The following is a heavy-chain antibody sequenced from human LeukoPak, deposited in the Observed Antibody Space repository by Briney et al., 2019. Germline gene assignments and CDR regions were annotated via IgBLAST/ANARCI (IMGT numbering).Heavy chain of an antibody. D-gene: IGHD6-13*01. J-gene: IGHJ3*02. V-gene: IGHV3-9*03. CDR3: AKDIAAAGAGAFDI. CDR1: GFTFDDYT. Sequence: PGGSLRLSCAASGFTFDDYTMHWVRQAPGKGLEWVSGISWNSGSMGYADSVKGRFTISRDNAKNSLYLQMNSLRAEDMALYYCAKDIAAAGAGAFDIWGQGTMVTVSS. CDR2: ISWNSGSM.